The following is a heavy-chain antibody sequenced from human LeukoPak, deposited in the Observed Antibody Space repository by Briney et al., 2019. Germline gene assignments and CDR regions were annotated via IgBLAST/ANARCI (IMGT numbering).Heavy chain of an antibody. CDR3: TSGSYWLPQY. D-gene: IGHD1-26*01. CDR2: IKSKTDGGTT. CDR1: GFTFSNAW. J-gene: IGHJ4*02. Sequence: PGGALRLSCAPSGFTFSNAWMSWVRQAPGKGLEGVGRIKSKTDGGTTDYPAPGEGRFTISRDDSKNTLYLKMTTLKTEDTAVYYCTSGSYWLPQYWGQGTLVTVSS. V-gene: IGHV3-15*01.